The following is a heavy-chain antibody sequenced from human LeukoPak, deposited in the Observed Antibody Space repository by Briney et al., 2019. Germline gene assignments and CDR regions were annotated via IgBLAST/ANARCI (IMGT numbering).Heavy chain of an antibody. CDR3: ARNFLERLIDN. CDR1: GYTFTSYG. D-gene: IGHD3-3*01. CDR2: ISGYNGNT. V-gene: IGHV1-18*01. Sequence: ASVKVSCKTSGYTFTSYGITWVRQAPGQGLEWMGWISGYNGNTKYAQKLQGRVTMTTDTSTSTAYMELRGLRADDTAVYYCARNFLERLIDNWGQGTLVTVSS. J-gene: IGHJ4*02.